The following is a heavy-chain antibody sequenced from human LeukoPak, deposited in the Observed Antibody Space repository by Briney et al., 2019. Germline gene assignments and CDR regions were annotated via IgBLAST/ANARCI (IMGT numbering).Heavy chain of an antibody. V-gene: IGHV1-2*02. J-gene: IGHJ5*02. CDR1: GYTFTNYY. CDR3: ARSKRVRGEIGKRSGWFDP. Sequence: ASVKVSCKASGYTFTNYYIHWVRQAPGQGLEWMGWINSNRGGTNYAQKFQGRVTITADESTSTAYMELSSLRSEDTAVYYCARSKRVRGEIGKRSGWFDPWGQGTLVTVSS. D-gene: IGHD3-10*01. CDR2: INSNRGGT.